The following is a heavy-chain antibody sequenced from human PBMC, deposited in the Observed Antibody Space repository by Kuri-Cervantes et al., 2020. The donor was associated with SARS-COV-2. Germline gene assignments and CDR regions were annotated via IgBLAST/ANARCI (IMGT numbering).Heavy chain of an antibody. CDR2: ISSSSSYI. CDR1: GFTFSSYS. Sequence: GESLKISCAASGFTFSSYSMNWVRQAPGKGLEWVSSISSSSSYIYYADSVKGRFTISRDNAKNSLYLQMNSLRAEDTAVYYCARVPLKEYSSLGGYGMDVWGQGTTVTVSS. J-gene: IGHJ6*02. V-gene: IGHV3-21*01. CDR3: ARVPLKEYSSLGGYGMDV. D-gene: IGHD6-6*01.